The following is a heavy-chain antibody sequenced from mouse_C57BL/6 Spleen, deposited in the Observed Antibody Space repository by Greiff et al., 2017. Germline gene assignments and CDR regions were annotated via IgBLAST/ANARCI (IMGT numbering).Heavy chain of an antibody. CDR3: AREGRLYGMDY. V-gene: IGHV3-5*01. J-gene: IGHJ4*01. CDR2: IYYSGTI. D-gene: IGHD2-12*01. Sequence: DVQLQESGPGLVKPSQTVFLTCTVTGISITTGNYRWSWIRQFPGNKLEWIGYIYYSGTITYNPSLTSRTTITRDTPKNQFFLEMNSLTAEDTATYYCAREGRLYGMDYWGQGTSVTVSS. CDR1: GISITTGNYR.